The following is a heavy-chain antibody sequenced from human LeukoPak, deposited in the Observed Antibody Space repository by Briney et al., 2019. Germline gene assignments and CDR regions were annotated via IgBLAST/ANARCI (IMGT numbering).Heavy chain of an antibody. V-gene: IGHV4-34*01. CDR2: INHSGST. D-gene: IGHD3-10*01. J-gene: IGHJ6*03. Sequence: SETLSLTCAVYGGSFSGYYWSWIRQPPGKGLEWIGEINHSGSTNYNPSLKSRVTISVDTSKNQFSLKLSSVTAADTAVYYCARQSDYGSGSYSYYYYYMDVWGKGTTVTISS. CDR1: GGSFSGYY. CDR3: ARQSDYGSGSYSYYYYYMDV.